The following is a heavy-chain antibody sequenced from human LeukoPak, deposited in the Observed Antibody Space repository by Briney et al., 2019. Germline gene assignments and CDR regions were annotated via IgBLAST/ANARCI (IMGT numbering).Heavy chain of an antibody. Sequence: SETLSLTCAVYGGSFSGYYWSWIRQPPGKGLEWIGEINHSGSTNYNPSLKSRVTISVDTSKNQFSLKLSSVTAADTAVYYCAQLAYDSSGYSWGQGTLVTVSS. V-gene: IGHV4-34*01. CDR3: AQLAYDSSGYS. CDR2: INHSGST. D-gene: IGHD3-22*01. J-gene: IGHJ4*02. CDR1: GGSFSGYY.